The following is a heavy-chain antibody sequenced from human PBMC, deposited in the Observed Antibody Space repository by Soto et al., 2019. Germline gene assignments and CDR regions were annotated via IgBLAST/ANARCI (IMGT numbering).Heavy chain of an antibody. J-gene: IGHJ5*02. Sequence: QVQLQESGPGLVKPSQTLSLTCTVSGGSISSGDYYWSWIRQPPGEALEWIGYIYYSGSTYYNPSLKSRVAISGDTSKTQFSLQLSSVTAADTAVYYCARYGVYEGLRFDPWGQGTLVTVSS. D-gene: IGHD5-12*01. CDR1: GGSISSGDYY. CDR3: ARYGVYEGLRFDP. CDR2: IYYSGST. V-gene: IGHV4-30-4*01.